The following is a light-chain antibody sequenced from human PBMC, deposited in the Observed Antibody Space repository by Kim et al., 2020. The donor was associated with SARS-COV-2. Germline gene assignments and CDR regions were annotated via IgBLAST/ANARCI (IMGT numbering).Light chain of an antibody. Sequence: SASVGDRVTITCRDSETVSSWLAWYQQKPGKAPKVLIYDVSTLKSGVPSRFSGTRSGTEITLTISSLQPEDFETYYCQQYASYPYTFGQGTKLEI. CDR1: ETVSSW. V-gene: IGKV1-5*01. J-gene: IGKJ2*01. CDR2: DVS. CDR3: QQYASYPYT.